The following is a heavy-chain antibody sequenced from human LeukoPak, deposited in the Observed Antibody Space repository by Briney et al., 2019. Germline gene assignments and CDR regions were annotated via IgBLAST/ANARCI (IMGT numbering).Heavy chain of an antibody. J-gene: IGHJ4*02. D-gene: IGHD3-10*01. CDR2: ISSSSSYI. V-gene: IGHV3-21*01. CDR1: GFTVSSNY. Sequence: GGSLRLSCAASGFTVSSNYMSWVRQAPGKGLEWVSSISSSSSYIYYADSVKGRFTISRDNAKNSLYLQMNSLRAEDTAVYYCARDVLVRGVIITVIDYWGQGTLVTVSS. CDR3: ARDVLVRGVIITVIDY.